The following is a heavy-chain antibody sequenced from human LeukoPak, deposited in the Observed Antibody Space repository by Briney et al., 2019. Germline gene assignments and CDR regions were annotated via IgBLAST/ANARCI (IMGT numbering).Heavy chain of an antibody. CDR3: ARGPADYYGSGSYGWFDP. J-gene: IGHJ5*02. V-gene: IGHV4-59*10. Sequence: SETLSLTCAVYGGSFSGYYWSWIRQPAGKGLEWIGRIYASGSTNYNPSLKSRVTMSVDTSKNHFSLKLSSVTAADTAVYYCARGPADYYGSGSYGWFDPWGQGTLVTVSS. CDR2: IYASGST. CDR1: GGSFSGYY. D-gene: IGHD3-10*01.